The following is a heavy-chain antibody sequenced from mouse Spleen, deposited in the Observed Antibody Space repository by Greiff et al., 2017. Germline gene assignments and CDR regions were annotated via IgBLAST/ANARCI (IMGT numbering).Heavy chain of an antibody. CDR1: GYAFSSYW. CDR2: IYPGDGDT. CDR3: ARKAGYFYAMDY. D-gene: IGHD2-3*01. Sequence: QVHVKQSGAELVKPGASVKISCKASGYAFSSYWMNWVKQRPGKGLEWIGQIYPGDGDTNYNGKFKGKATLTADKSSSTAYMQLSSLTSEDSAVYFCARKAGYFYAMDYWGQGTSVTVSS. V-gene: IGHV1-80*01. J-gene: IGHJ4*01.